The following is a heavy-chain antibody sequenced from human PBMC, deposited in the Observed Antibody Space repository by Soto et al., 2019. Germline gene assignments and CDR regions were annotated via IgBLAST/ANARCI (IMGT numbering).Heavy chain of an antibody. CDR1: GFAFSDHY. CDR2: IRHKADSYTT. Sequence: EVQLVESGGGLVQPGGSLRLSCAASGFAFSDHYMDWVRQAPGKGLEWVGRIRHKADSYTTEYAASVKGRFTISRDDLENSLYLQMNNLKTEDTAVYYCASLWDSWFDSWGQGTLVTVSS. V-gene: IGHV3-72*01. J-gene: IGHJ5*01. D-gene: IGHD7-27*01. CDR3: ASLWDSWFDS.